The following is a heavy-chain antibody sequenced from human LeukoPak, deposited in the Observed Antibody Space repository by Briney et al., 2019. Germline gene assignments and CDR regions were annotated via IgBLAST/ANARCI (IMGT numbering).Heavy chain of an antibody. CDR2: ISSSSSTI. J-gene: IGHJ3*02. Sequence: PGRSLRLSCAASGFTFSSYSMNWVRQAPGKGLEWVSYISSSSSTIYYADSVKGRFTISRDNAKNSLYLQMNSLRDEDTAVYYCARENANWAYDAFDIWGQGTMVTVSS. CDR3: ARENANWAYDAFDI. V-gene: IGHV3-48*02. CDR1: GFTFSSYS. D-gene: IGHD7-27*01.